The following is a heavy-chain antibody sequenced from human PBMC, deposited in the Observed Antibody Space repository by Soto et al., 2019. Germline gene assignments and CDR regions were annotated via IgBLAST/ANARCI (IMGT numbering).Heavy chain of an antibody. CDR1: GGSISSSSYY. V-gene: IGHV4-39*01. CDR3: ARLKSYYDFQGGAFDI. D-gene: IGHD3-3*01. J-gene: IGHJ3*02. Sequence: SETLSLTCTVSGGSISSSSYYWGWIRQPPGKGLEWIGSIYYSGSTYYNPSLKSRVTISVDTSKNQFSLKLSSVTAADTAVYYFARLKSYYDFQGGAFDIWGQGTMVTVSS. CDR2: IYYSGST.